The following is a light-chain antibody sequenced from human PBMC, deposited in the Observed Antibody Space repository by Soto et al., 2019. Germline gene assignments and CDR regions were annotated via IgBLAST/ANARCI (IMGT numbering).Light chain of an antibody. CDR1: SSDVGGYNY. CDR2: EVS. CDR3: SSYRSTSNYV. V-gene: IGLV2-14*01. Sequence: QSVLTQPASVSGSPGQSITISCTGTSSDVGGYNYVSWYQQHPDKAPKLLISEVSNRPSGVSNRFSGSKSGNTASLTISGLQTEDEADYYCSSYRSTSNYVFGSGTKVTVL. J-gene: IGLJ1*01.